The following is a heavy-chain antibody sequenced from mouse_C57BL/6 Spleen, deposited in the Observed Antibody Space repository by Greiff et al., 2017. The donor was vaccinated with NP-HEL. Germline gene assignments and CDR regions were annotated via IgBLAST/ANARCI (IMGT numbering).Heavy chain of an antibody. CDR3: ARGGYYYGSYFDY. CDR2: IDPSSGGT. CDR1: GYTFTSYW. D-gene: IGHD1-1*01. J-gene: IGHJ2*01. Sequence: QVQLQQPGAELVKPGASVTLSCKASGYTFTSYWMHWVQQRPGRGLEWIGRIDPSSGGTKSNEKFKSKAKLTVDKPSSTAYMQLSSLTSEDYAVYYCARGGYYYGSYFDYWGQGTTLTGSS. V-gene: IGHV1-72*01.